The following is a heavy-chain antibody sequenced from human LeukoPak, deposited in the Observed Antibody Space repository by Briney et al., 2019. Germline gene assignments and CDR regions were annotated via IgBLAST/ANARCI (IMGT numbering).Heavy chain of an antibody. CDR3: TSGKDNAKLNV. Sequence: SETLSLTCTVSGGSITTSYWSWVRQPPGKGLEWIGYIFYSGNTKYNPSLESRVTISQDTSNNVISLKLRSVTAADTAIYYCTSGKDNAKLNVWGQGTLVTVFS. D-gene: IGHD2-8*01. CDR1: GGSITTSY. V-gene: IGHV4-59*08. J-gene: IGHJ4*02. CDR2: IFYSGNT.